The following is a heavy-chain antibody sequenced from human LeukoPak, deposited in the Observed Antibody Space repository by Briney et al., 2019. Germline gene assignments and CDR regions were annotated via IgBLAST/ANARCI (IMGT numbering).Heavy chain of an antibody. CDR3: ARVYRIVVEGYYYMDV. J-gene: IGHJ6*03. CDR2: IYHSGST. CDR1: GGSISSGGYY. Sequence: SETLSLTCAVSGGSISSGGYYWSWIRQPPGKGLEWIGYIYHSGSTYYNPSLKSRVTISVDRSKNQFSLKLSSVTAADTAVYYCARVYRIVVEGYYYMDVWGKGTTVTVSS. V-gene: IGHV4-30-2*01. D-gene: IGHD2-2*01.